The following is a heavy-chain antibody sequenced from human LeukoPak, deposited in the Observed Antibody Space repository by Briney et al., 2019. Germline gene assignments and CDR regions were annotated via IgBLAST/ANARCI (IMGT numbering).Heavy chain of an antibody. CDR2: INHSGST. Sequence: SETLSLTCAVYGGSFSGYYWSWIRQPPGKGLEWIGEINHSGSTNYNPSLKSRVTISVDTSKNPFSLKLSSVTAADTAVYYCAIHGAPGWLSQGGYWGQGTLVTVSS. D-gene: IGHD3-22*01. V-gene: IGHV4-34*01. CDR1: GGSFSGYY. J-gene: IGHJ4*02. CDR3: AIHGAPGWLSQGGY.